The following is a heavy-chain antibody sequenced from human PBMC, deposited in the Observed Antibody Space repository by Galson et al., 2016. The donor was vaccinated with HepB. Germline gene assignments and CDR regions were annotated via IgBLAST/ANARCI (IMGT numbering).Heavy chain of an antibody. V-gene: IGHV3-74*03. D-gene: IGHD3-10*01. CDR2: IRNDGRRT. CDR1: GFTLSSFW. J-gene: IGHJ4*02. CDR3: VRGVPGVGRYFDN. Sequence: SLRLSCAASGFTLSSFWMYWVRHAPGRGVVWVSRIRNDGRRTTYADSVKGRFPISRDNVKNTLYLEMSSLRVQDTAVYFCVRGVPGVGRYFDNWGQGTLVTVSS.